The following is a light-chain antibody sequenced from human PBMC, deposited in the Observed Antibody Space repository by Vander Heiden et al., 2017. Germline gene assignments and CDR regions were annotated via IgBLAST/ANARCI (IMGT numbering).Light chain of an antibody. V-gene: IGLV3-19*01. Sequence: SSELPQDPAVSVALGQTVRITCQGDSLRSYYASWYQQKPGQAPVLVIYGKNNRPSGIPDRFSGSSSGNTASLTITGAQAEDEAAYYCNSRDSSGNHLWVFGGGTKLTVL. J-gene: IGLJ3*02. CDR1: SLRSYY. CDR2: GKN. CDR3: NSRDSSGNHLWV.